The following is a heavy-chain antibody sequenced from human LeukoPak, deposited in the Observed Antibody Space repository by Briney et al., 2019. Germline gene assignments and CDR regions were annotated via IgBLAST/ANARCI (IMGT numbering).Heavy chain of an antibody. CDR3: ARDGGASQDLFLDF. D-gene: IGHD3-16*01. CDR1: GGSISSYY. V-gene: IGHV4-59*12. CDR2: IYYSGST. Sequence: SETLSLTCTVSGGSISSYYWSWIRQPPGKGLEWIGYIYYSGSTYYNPSLKSRVTISVDTSKNQFSLKLSSVTAADTAVYYCARDGGASQDLFLDFWGQGALVTVSS. J-gene: IGHJ4*02.